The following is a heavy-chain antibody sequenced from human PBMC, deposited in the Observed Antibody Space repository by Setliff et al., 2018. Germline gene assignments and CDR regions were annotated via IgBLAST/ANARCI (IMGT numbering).Heavy chain of an antibody. J-gene: IGHJ6*02. V-gene: IGHV1-18*01. CDR2: ISAYNGNT. D-gene: IGHD3-22*01. Sequence: RASVQVSCKASGYTFTSYGISWVRQAPGHGLEWMGWISAYNGNTNYAQKLQGRVTMTNDTSTSTAYMELRSLRSDETAVYYCARVGVYYYDSSGYHRSPYYYYYGMDVWGQGTTVTVSS. CDR3: ARVGVYYYDSSGYHRSPYYYYYGMDV. CDR1: GYTFTSYG.